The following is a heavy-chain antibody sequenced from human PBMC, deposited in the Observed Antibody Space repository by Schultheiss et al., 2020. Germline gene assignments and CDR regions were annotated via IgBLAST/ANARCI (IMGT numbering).Heavy chain of an antibody. J-gene: IGHJ5*02. D-gene: IGHD3-10*01. CDR1: GFTFSNHG. CDR3: ANPRPILLVRGGQYNWFDP. CDR2: IWYDGSNK. Sequence: GGSLRLSCAASGFTFSNHGMHWVRQAPGKGLEWMAVIWYDGSNKYYADSVKGRFTISRDNSKNTLYLQMNSLRAEDTAVYYCANPRPILLVRGGQYNWFDPWGQGTLVTVSS. V-gene: IGHV3-33*06.